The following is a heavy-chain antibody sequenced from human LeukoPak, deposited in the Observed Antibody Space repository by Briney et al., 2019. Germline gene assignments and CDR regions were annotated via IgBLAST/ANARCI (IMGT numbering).Heavy chain of an antibody. J-gene: IGHJ4*02. CDR3: ARGYLWFGESMGVFDY. Sequence: PGGSLRLSCAASGFTFTRYGIHWVRQAPGKGLGWVSYISSSSSTIYYADSVKGRFTISRDNAKNSLYLQMNSLRAEDTAVYYCARGYLWFGESMGVFDYWGQGTLVTVSS. V-gene: IGHV3-48*04. CDR1: GFTFTRYG. CDR2: ISSSSSTI. D-gene: IGHD3-10*01.